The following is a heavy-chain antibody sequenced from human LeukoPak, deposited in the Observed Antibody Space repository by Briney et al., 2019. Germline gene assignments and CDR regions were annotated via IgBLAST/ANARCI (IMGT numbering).Heavy chain of an antibody. CDR1: QFTLGDYY. Sequence: GGSLRLSCAASQFTLGDYYMTWIRQAPGKGLEWVSYITNSGSTTYYADSVKGRFTISRDNSKNTLYLQMNSLRAEDTAVYYCAKGGGICSSTSCRRSGTYYMDVWGKGTTVTVSS. J-gene: IGHJ6*03. CDR3: AKGGGICSSTSCRRSGTYYMDV. V-gene: IGHV3-11*01. CDR2: ITNSGSTT. D-gene: IGHD2-2*01.